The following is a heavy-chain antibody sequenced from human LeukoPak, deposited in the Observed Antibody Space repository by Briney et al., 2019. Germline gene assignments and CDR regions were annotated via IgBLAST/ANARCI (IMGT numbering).Heavy chain of an antibody. CDR1: GFTFSSYS. V-gene: IGHV3-48*04. Sequence: GGSLRLSCAASGFTFSSYSMNWVRQAPGKGLEWVSYISSSSSTIYYADSVKGRFTISRDNAKNSLYLQMNSLRAEDTAVYYCARDGEWLAPSGNNWFDPWGQGTLVTVSS. CDR3: ARDGEWLAPSGNNWFDP. D-gene: IGHD6-19*01. CDR2: ISSSSSTI. J-gene: IGHJ5*02.